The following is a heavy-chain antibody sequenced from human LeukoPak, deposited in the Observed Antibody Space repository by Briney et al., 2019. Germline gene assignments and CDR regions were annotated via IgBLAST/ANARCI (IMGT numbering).Heavy chain of an antibody. CDR3: AKNSYGYLPGHDY. Sequence: XXPGXXLEXVAVISYDGSNKYYADSVKGRFTISRDNSKNTLYLQMNSLRAEDTAVYYCAKNSYGYLPGHDYWGQGTLVTVSS. CDR2: ISYDGSNK. J-gene: IGHJ4*02. D-gene: IGHD5-18*01. V-gene: IGHV3-30*18.